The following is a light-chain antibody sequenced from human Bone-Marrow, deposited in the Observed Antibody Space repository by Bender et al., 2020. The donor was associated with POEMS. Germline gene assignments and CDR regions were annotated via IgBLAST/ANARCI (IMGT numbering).Light chain of an antibody. CDR3: SLYTNSVTVL. CDR2: DVN. CDR1: SSDVGFYNF. Sequence: QSALTQPASVSGSPGQSITISCTGSSSDVGFYNFISWYQHHPGKAPKLLISDVNHRPSGISSRFSGSKSGNTASLTISGLQAEDEADYYCSLYTNSVTVLFGGGTRLTVL. J-gene: IGLJ2*01. V-gene: IGLV2-14*03.